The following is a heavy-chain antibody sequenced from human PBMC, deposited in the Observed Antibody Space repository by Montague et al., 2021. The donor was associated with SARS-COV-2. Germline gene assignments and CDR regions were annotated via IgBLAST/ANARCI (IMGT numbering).Heavy chain of an antibody. CDR2: IYYSGNN. Sequence: SETLSLTCTVSGDSISSSGYYWGWIRQPPGKGLEWIATIYYSGNNYYNRSLKSRVTISVDTSKSQFSLKLNAVTAADTAVYYCARLLLPATGSLTGFYFDFWGRGALVTVSS. CDR3: ARLLLPATGSLTGFYFDF. CDR1: GDSISSSGYY. D-gene: IGHD6-13*01. J-gene: IGHJ4*02. V-gene: IGHV4-39*01.